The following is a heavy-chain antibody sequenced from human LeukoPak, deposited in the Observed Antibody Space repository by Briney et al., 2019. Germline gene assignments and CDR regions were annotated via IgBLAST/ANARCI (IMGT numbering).Heavy chain of an antibody. CDR1: GGSISSSTYY. D-gene: IGHD6-13*01. CDR2: IYYSGTT. Sequence: SKTLSLTCTVSGGSISSSTYYWGWIRQPPGKELEWIGSIYYSGTTYYNPSLKSRVTISVDTSKNQFSLKLSSVTAADTAVYYCARHTSSWYSFDYWGQGTLVTVSS. J-gene: IGHJ4*02. CDR3: ARHTSSWYSFDY. V-gene: IGHV4-39*07.